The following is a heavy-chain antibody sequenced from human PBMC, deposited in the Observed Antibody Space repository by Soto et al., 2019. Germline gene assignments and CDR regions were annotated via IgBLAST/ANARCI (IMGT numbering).Heavy chain of an antibody. CDR1: GGSISSNNW. CDR3: AGQVDTTYTYNY. Sequence: QVQLPESGPGLVKPSGTLSLTCAVSGGSISSNNWWSWVRQPPGKGLEWIGEIYHSGSTNYNPSLKGRVTMSVDKSQSQFSLNLGSLTAADTAVYYCAGQVDTTYTYNYWGQGTLVTVSS. CDR2: IYHSGST. J-gene: IGHJ4*02. V-gene: IGHV4-4*02. D-gene: IGHD5-18*01.